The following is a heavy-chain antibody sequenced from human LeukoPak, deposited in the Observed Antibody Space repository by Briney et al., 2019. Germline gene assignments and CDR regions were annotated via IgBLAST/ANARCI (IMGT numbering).Heavy chain of an antibody. J-gene: IGHJ4*02. CDR1: GFTFSSYA. CDR3: AEDGSGSYYQGESYFDY. V-gene: IGHV3-23*01. D-gene: IGHD1-26*01. CDR2: ISGSGGST. Sequence: PGGSLRLSCAASGFTFSSYAMSWVRQAPGKGLEWVSAISGSGGSTYYADSVKGRFTISRDNSKNTLYLQMNSLRAEDTVVYYCAEDGSGSYYQGESYFDYWGQGTLVTVSS.